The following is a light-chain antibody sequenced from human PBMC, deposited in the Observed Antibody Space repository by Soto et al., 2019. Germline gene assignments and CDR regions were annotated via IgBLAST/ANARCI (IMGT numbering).Light chain of an antibody. CDR2: DAS. J-gene: IGKJ4*01. V-gene: IGKV3D-15*01. CDR3: QQYNSWPLT. CDR1: QSVSSN. Sequence: EIVLTQSPATLSVSPGERATLSCRASQSVSSNLAWYQQKPGQAPRLLIYDASNRATGTPARFSGSGSGTEFTLTISSLQSEDFAVYYCQQYNSWPLTFGGGTKVDIK.